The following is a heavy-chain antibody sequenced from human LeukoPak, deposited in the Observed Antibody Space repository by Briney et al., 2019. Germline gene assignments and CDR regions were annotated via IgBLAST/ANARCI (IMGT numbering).Heavy chain of an antibody. CDR1: GFTFSSYS. Sequence: GGSLRLSCAASGFTFSSYSMNWVRQAPGKGLEWVSYISSGSGTSTIYYADSVKGRFTISRDNAKNSLYLQMNSLRAEDTAVYYCARNSRDHAVAYWGQGTLVAVSS. CDR3: ARNSRDHAVAY. D-gene: IGHD6-19*01. V-gene: IGHV3-48*01. J-gene: IGHJ4*02. CDR2: ISSGSGTSTI.